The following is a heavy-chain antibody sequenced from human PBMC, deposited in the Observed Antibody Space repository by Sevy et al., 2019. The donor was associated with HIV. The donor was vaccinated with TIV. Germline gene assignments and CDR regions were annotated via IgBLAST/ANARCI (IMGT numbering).Heavy chain of an antibody. CDR2: ITAHNGNT. CDR3: ARAPSGSQGPGQYFHH. CDR1: GYTFTNYH. J-gene: IGHJ1*01. Sequence: ASVKVSCKASGYTFTNYHITWVRQAPGQGLEWMGWITAHNGNTNYAQRLQGRVTMTTDTSTSTAYMELRSLRSDDTAVYYCARAPSGSQGPGQYFHHWGQGTLVTVSS. V-gene: IGHV1-18*01. D-gene: IGHD1-26*01.